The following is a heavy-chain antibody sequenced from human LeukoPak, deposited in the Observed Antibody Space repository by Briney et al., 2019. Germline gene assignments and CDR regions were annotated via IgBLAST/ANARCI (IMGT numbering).Heavy chain of an antibody. Sequence: SQTLSLTCAISGDSVSSNSAAWNWIRQSPSRGLEWLGRTYYRSKWYNDYAVSVKSRITINPDTSKNQFSLQLNSVTPEDTALYHCARETCTTCYTYSYYYYMDVWGKGTTVTVSS. D-gene: IGHD2-2*01. J-gene: IGHJ6*03. CDR2: TYYRSKWYN. CDR1: GDSVSSNSAA. V-gene: IGHV6-1*01. CDR3: ARETCTTCYTYSYYYYMDV.